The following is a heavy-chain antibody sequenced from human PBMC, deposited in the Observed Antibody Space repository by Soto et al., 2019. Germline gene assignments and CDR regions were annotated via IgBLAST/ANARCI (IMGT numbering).Heavy chain of an antibody. CDR2: VSEDGSNK. D-gene: IGHD3-16*02. Sequence: EVQLVESGGGLVQSGGSLRLSCAASGFNFGDYWMHWVRRVPGRGLEWVARVSEDGSNKPYADSVRGRFTISRDNAQKTLYLEMTSLTAEDTAVYYCARETVMFQGSYRFDYWGQGGQVTVSS. CDR1: GFNFGDYW. CDR3: ARETVMFQGSYRFDY. J-gene: IGHJ4*02. V-gene: IGHV3-74*03.